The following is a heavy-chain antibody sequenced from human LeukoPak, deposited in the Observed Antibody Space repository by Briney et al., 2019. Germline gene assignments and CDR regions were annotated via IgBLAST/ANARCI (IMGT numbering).Heavy chain of an antibody. CDR3: ARRVLDYFEH. Sequence: GESLKISCQGSGYSFTSYWIGWVRQMPGKGLEWMGIIYPGDSNTGYSPSFRGQVTISVDKSISTAYVQWSSLKASDTAMYYCARRVLDYFEHWGQGTLVTVSS. V-gene: IGHV5-51*01. D-gene: IGHD4/OR15-4a*01. J-gene: IGHJ4*02. CDR1: GYSFTSYW. CDR2: IYPGDSNT.